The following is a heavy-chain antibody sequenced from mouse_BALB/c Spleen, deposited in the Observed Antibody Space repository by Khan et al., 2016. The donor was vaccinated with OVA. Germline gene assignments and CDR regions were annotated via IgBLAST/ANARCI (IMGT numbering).Heavy chain of an antibody. CDR1: GYTFTSYT. J-gene: IGHJ3*01. CDR3: TTEGPYYVNYGAWFAY. CDR2: INPSNDYT. V-gene: IGHV1-4*01. Sequence: QVQLQQSGAELARPGASVKMSCKASGYTFTSYTMHWVKQRPGQGLEWIGYINPSNDYTNYNQKFKDKATLTADKSSSTAYMQLSSLTSEDPAVYYWTTEGPYYVNYGAWFAYWGQGTLVTVSA. D-gene: IGHD2-10*01.